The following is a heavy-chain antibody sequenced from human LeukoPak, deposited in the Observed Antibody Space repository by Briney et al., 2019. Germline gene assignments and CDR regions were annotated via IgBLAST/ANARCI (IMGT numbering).Heavy chain of an antibody. CDR2: IYYSGST. CDR1: GGSISSSSYY. CDR3: AMSHRNFEDY. V-gene: IGHV4-39*07. J-gene: IGHJ4*02. D-gene: IGHD3-9*01. Sequence: SETLSLTCTVSGGSISSSSYYWGWIRQPPGKGLEWIGSIYYSGSTYYSPSLKSRVTMSVDTSKNQFSLKLSSVTAADTAVYYCAMSHRNFEDYWGQGTLVTVSS.